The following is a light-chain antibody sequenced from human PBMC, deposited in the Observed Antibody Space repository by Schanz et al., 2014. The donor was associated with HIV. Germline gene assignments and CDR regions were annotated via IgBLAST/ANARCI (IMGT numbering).Light chain of an antibody. CDR1: QSVTSSY. J-gene: IGKJ1*01. V-gene: IGKV3-20*01. CDR3: QQYNNWPPWT. Sequence: EIVLTQSPGTLSLSPGEGATLSCRASQSVTSSYLAWYQQKPGQAPRLLIYGTSSRATGIPDRFSGSGSGTDFTLTISGLQSEDFAVYYCQQYNNWPPWTFGQGTKVEIK. CDR2: GTS.